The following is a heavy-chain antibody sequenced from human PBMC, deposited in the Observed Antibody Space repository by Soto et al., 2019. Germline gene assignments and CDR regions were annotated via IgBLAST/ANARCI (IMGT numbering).Heavy chain of an antibody. D-gene: IGHD6-13*01. CDR1: GGSISSGDYY. CDR2: IYYSGST. V-gene: IGHV4-30-4*01. CDR3: ARVSGGVFGYSSRWAHGNYYGMDV. J-gene: IGHJ6*02. Sequence: SEPRSLTCTVSGGSISSGDYYWSWIRQRPGKGLEWIGYIYYSGSTYYNPSLKSRVTISVDTSKNQFSLKLSSVTAADTAVYYCARVSGGVFGYSSRWAHGNYYGMDVWGQGTTVTVSS.